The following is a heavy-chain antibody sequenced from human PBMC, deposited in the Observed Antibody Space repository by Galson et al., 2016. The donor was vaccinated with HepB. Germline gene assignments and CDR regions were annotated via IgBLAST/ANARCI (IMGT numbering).Heavy chain of an antibody. CDR2: IWYDGGNK. V-gene: IGHV3-33*01. J-gene: IGHJ4*02. CDR1: GFTFSTLG. CDR3: ARALGDYWNGPDY. Sequence: SLRLSCAASGFTFSTLGMYWVRQAPGKGLEWVAVIWYDGGNKYYADSMKDRFTISRDNSKNTLYLQMTNLRAEDTALYYLARALGDYWNGPDYWGQGTLVTVSS. D-gene: IGHD3-3*01.